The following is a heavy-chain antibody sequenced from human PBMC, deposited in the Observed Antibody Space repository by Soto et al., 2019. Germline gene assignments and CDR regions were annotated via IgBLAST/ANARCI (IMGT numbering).Heavy chain of an antibody. D-gene: IGHD3-10*01. CDR3: AKPYYGAGSYYPDAFDV. V-gene: IGHV3-30*18. CDR1: GFSFSSYA. Sequence: QVQLVESGGGVVQPGTSLRLSCGASGFSFSSYAMNWVRQAPGKGLARVAVISHDGSNTYYGDSVKGRFTISRDNSENTLFLQMNSPRAEDTAVYYCAKPYYGAGSYYPDAFDVWGQGTSVTVSS. J-gene: IGHJ3*01. CDR2: ISHDGSNT.